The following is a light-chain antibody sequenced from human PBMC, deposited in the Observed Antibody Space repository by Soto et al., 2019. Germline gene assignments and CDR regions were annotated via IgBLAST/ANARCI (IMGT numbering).Light chain of an antibody. CDR3: QQSYSTRPFT. J-gene: IGKJ3*01. CDR2: AAS. CDR1: QSISSY. V-gene: IGKV1-39*01. Sequence: DIQMTQSPSSLSASVGDRVTITCRASQSISSYLNWYQQKPGKAPKLLIYAASSLQSGVPSRFSGSGSGTDFTITISSLQPEDFATYYCQQSYSTRPFTFGPGTKVDIK.